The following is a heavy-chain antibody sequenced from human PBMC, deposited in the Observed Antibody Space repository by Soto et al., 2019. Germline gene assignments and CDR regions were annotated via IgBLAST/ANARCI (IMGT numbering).Heavy chain of an antibody. V-gene: IGHV3-30*18. CDR2: ISYDGSKK. D-gene: IGHD6-13*01. Sequence: SXXLSCTSSGFTFXGDGMHCVRQAPGKGLEWVAVISYDGSKKYYADSVKGRFIISRENSENTLYLKMNRLRTEDTALYYCAKEDQALVQAYWGQGTPATVS. J-gene: IGHJ4*02. CDR1: GFTFXGDG. CDR3: AKEDQALVQAY.